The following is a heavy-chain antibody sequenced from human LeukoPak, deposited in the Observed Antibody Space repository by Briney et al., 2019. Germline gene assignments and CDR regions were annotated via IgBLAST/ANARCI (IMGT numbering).Heavy chain of an antibody. V-gene: IGHV3-66*01. Sequence: PGGSLRLSCAAYGFTVSTNSVTWVRQAPGKGLEWVSIIYSGGSTYYADSVKGRFTISRDNSKNTLYLQMNNLRAEDTALYYCARVLVAAADYWGQGTRVTVSS. J-gene: IGHJ4*02. CDR2: IYSGGST. CDR1: GFTVSTNS. D-gene: IGHD6-13*01. CDR3: ARVLVAAADY.